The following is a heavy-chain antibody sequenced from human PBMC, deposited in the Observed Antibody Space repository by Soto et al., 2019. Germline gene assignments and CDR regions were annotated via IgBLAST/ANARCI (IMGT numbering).Heavy chain of an antibody. Sequence: GGSLRLSCAASGFTFDDYTMHWVRQAPGKGLEWVSLISWDGGSTYYADSVKGRFTISRDNSKNSLYLQMNSLRTEDTALYYCAKDIGGDGYNNYWGQGTLVTVSS. J-gene: IGHJ4*02. CDR1: GFTFDDYT. V-gene: IGHV3-43*01. CDR3: AKDIGGDGYNNY. CDR2: ISWDGGST. D-gene: IGHD2-21*01.